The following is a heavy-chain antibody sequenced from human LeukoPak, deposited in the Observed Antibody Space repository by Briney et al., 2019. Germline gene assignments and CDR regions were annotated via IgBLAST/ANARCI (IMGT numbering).Heavy chain of an antibody. CDR1: GGSINSGY. V-gene: IGHV4-59*01. D-gene: IGHD1-26*01. CDR3: AGGHYPLEH. J-gene: IGHJ4*02. Sequence: SETLSLTCSVSGGSINSGYWSWIRQPPGKGLEWIGLLYPSGSTNYNPSPKSRVTISVDTSRTQFSLKLSSMTAADTAVYYCAGGHYPLEHWGQGTLVTVSS. CDR2: LYPSGST.